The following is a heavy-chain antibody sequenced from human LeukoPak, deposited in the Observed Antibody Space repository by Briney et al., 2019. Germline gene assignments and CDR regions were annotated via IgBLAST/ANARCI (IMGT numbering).Heavy chain of an antibody. J-gene: IGHJ4*02. CDR2: ISGSGGST. D-gene: IGHD3-22*01. CDR3: AKVSGSGVATLIVVIPYYFDY. Sequence: GGSKRLSCAASGFTFSRYGMSWIRQAPGKGLEWVSTISGSGGSTYYADSVKGRFTISRDNSKNTLYLQMNSLRAEDTAVYFCAKVSGSGVATLIVVIPYYFDYWGQGTLVTVSS. V-gene: IGHV3-23*01. CDR1: GFTFSRYG.